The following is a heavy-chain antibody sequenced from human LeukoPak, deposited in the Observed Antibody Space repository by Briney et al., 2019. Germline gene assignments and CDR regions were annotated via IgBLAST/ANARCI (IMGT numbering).Heavy chain of an antibody. CDR1: GGSISSGGYS. CDR3: ARDSSGYCNFDY. J-gene: IGHJ4*02. CDR2: IYHSGST. Sequence: SETLSLTCAVSGGSISSGGYSWSWIRQPPGKGLEWIGYIYHSGSTYYNPSLKSRVTISVDRSKNQFSLKLSSVTAADTAVYYCARDSSGYCNFDYWGQGTLVTVSS. D-gene: IGHD3-22*01. V-gene: IGHV4-30-2*01.